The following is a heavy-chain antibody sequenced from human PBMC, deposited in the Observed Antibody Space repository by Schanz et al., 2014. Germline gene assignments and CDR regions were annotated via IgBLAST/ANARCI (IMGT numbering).Heavy chain of an antibody. V-gene: IGHV1-69*04. Sequence: QVQLVQSGDEVKKPGSSVKVSCKASGGTFSSFGINWVRQAPGQGLEWMGRIIPSLGLAKYEQKCQDKVTITADTSTTTAYMELSGLRSEDTAVYYCARAPTAYCSDTSCLGTPFDYWGQGTLVTVSS. J-gene: IGHJ4*02. D-gene: IGHD2-2*01. CDR1: GGTFSSFG. CDR3: ARAPTAYCSDTSCLGTPFDY. CDR2: IIPSLGLA.